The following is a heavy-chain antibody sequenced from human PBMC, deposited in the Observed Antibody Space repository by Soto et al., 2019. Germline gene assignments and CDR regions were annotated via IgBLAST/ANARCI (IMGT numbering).Heavy chain of an antibody. V-gene: IGHV1-2*04. CDR3: ARGGVLRYSYGSRYDVDY. CDR2: INPNSGGT. J-gene: IGHJ4*02. D-gene: IGHD5-18*01. CDR1: GYTFTAYY. Sequence: QVQLVQSGAEVKKPGASVKVSCKASGYTFTAYYMHWVRQTPGQGLEWMGWINPNSGGTNYAQKFQGWVTMTRDTSISTAYMELSRLRSDDTAVYYCARGGVLRYSYGSRYDVDYWGQGTLVTVSS.